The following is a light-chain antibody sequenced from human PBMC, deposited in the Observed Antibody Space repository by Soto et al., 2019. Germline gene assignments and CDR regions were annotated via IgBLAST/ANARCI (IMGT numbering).Light chain of an antibody. Sequence: EIVLTQSPGTLSLSPGERATLSCRASQSVSSSYLAWYQQKPGLAPRLLIYGASHRATGIPDRFSGSGSGTDFTLTISRLEPEDFAVYYCQQDGSSPHTFGQGTKLEIK. CDR1: QSVSSSY. CDR2: GAS. J-gene: IGKJ2*01. V-gene: IGKV3-20*01. CDR3: QQDGSSPHT.